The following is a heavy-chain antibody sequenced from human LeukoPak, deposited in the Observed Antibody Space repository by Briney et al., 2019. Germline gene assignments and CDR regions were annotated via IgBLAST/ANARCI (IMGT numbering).Heavy chain of an antibody. D-gene: IGHD6-13*01. J-gene: IGHJ4*02. CDR2: ISSSSSTI. Sequence: PGGSLRLSCAASGFTFSSYSMNWVRQAPGKGLEWVSYISSSSSTIYYADSVKGRFTISRDNAKNSLYLQMNSLRAEDTAVYYCARAAAGQVWGQGTLVTVSS. CDR3: ARAAAGQV. CDR1: GFTFSSYS. V-gene: IGHV3-48*04.